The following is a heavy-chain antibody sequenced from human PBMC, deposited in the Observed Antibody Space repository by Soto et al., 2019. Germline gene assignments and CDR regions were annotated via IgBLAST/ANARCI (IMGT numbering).Heavy chain of an antibody. J-gene: IGHJ4*02. CDR3: ARVIITATGTSGFDS. CDR1: GGSIRSSDYY. CDR2: VYYSESA. V-gene: IGHV4-30-4*01. D-gene: IGHD6-13*01. Sequence: QVQLQESGPGLVKPSQTLSLTCTVSGGSIRSSDYYWSWIRQPPGKGLEWIGYVYYSESAYYNPSLQSRGFISIDTSKNQFSLTLSSVTAADTAVYYCARVIITATGTSGFDSWGQGTLVIVSS.